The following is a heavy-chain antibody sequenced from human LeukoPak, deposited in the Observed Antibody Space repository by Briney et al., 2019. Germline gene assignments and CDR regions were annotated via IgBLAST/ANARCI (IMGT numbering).Heavy chain of an antibody. J-gene: IGHJ5*02. CDR3: ARGDYYDKSVLSSWFDP. Sequence: PSETLSLTCTVSGGSISSGGYYWSWIRQHPGKGLEWIGYIYYSGSTYYNPSLKSRVTISVDTSKNQFSLKLSSVTAADTAVYYCARGDYYDKSVLSSWFDPWGQGTLVTVSS. CDR1: GGSISSGGYY. D-gene: IGHD3-22*01. CDR2: IYYSGST. V-gene: IGHV4-31*03.